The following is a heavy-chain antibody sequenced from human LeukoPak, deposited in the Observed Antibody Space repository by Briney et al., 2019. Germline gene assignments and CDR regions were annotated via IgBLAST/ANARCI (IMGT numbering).Heavy chain of an antibody. J-gene: IGHJ4*02. Sequence: SVKVSCKASGYTFTSYGISWARQAPGQGLEWMGWISAYNGNTNYAQKLQGRVTMTTDTSTSTAYMELSSLSSEDTAVYYCERAIYCSGGSCHWEFDYWGQGTLVTVSS. CDR3: ERAIYCSGGSCHWEFDY. D-gene: IGHD2-15*01. CDR1: GYTFTSYG. CDR2: ISAYNGNT. V-gene: IGHV1-18*01.